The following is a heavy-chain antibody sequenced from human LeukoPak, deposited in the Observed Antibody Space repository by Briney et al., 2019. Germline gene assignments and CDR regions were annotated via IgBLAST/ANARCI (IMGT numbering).Heavy chain of an antibody. CDR2: IIPILGIA. CDR3: AREPHYYGSGSYYYYYYMDV. J-gene: IGHJ6*03. D-gene: IGHD3-10*01. V-gene: IGHV1-69*04. Sequence: ASVKVSCKASGGTFSGYTISWVRQAPGQGLEWMGRIIPILGIANYAQKFQGRVTITADKSTSTAYMELSSLRSEDTAVYYCAREPHYYGSGSYYYYYYMDVWGKGTTVTVSS. CDR1: GGTFSGYT.